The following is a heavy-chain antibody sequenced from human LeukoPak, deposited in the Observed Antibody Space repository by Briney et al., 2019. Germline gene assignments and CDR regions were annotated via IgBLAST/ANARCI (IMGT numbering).Heavy chain of an antibody. J-gene: IGHJ4*02. CDR1: GFTFSSYW. CDR2: ISGSGGST. D-gene: IGHD2-2*02. CDR3: AKVRRYQPLYGY. V-gene: IGHV3-23*01. Sequence: PGGSLRLSCAASGFTFSSYWMSWVRQAPGKGLEWVSAISGSGGSTYYADSVKGRFTISRDNSKNTLYLQMNSLRAEDTAVYYCAKVRRYQPLYGYWGQGTLVTVSS.